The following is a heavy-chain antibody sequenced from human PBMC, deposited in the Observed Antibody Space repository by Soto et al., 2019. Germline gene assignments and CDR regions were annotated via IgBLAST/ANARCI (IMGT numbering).Heavy chain of an antibody. CDR3: ATEIAAAGTRYYYGMDV. CDR2: IIPIFGTA. D-gene: IGHD6-13*01. J-gene: IGHJ6*02. CDR1: GGTFSRYA. V-gene: IGHV1-69*12. Sequence: QVQLVQSGAEVKKPGSLVKVSCKASGGTFSRYAISWVRQAPGQGLEWMGGIIPIFGTANYAQKFQGRVTITADESTSTAYMELSSLRSEDTAVYYCATEIAAAGTRYYYGMDVWGQGTTVTVSS.